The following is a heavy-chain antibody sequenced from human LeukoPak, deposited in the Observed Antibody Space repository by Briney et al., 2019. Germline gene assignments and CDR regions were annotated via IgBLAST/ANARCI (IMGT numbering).Heavy chain of an antibody. J-gene: IGHJ4*02. CDR2: ISHSSSTI. CDR3: ARDRLHYGEYEKTFDY. CDR1: GFTFNSYN. Sequence: QAGGSLRLSCAASGFTFNSYNMNWVRQAPGKGLEWVSYISHSSSTIYYADSVKGRFTISRDNAKKSLYLQMNSLRAEDSAVYYCARDRLHYGEYEKTFDYWGQGTLVTVSS. D-gene: IGHD4-17*01. V-gene: IGHV3-48*01.